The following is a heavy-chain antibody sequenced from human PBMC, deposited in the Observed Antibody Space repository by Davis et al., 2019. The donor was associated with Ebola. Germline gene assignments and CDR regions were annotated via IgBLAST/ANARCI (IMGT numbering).Heavy chain of an antibody. V-gene: IGHV3-74*01. D-gene: IGHD3-3*01. CDR1: GFTFSSYW. CDR3: AREYYDFWSGYYLPGSVDY. CDR2: INSDGSST. J-gene: IGHJ4*02. Sequence: PGGSLRLSCAASGFTFSSYWMHWVRQAPGKGLVWVSRINSDGSSTSYADSVKGRFTISRDNAKNTLYLQMNSLRAEDTAVYYCAREYYDFWSGYYLPGSVDYWGQGTLVTVSS.